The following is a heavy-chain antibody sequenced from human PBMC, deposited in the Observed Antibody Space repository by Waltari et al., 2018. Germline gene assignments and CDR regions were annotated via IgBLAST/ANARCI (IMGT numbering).Heavy chain of an antibody. D-gene: IGHD3-10*01. J-gene: IGHJ3*01. Sequence: EVQLLQSGAEVKKPGTPVKISCKVSGDTFTDNYIHWIQQAPGEGLQWMGFLEPEGAQAVYAEKCQGRVTLTADTSIHTAYMELTSLTSEDTAFYYCAAALGGGISASRPFHFWGQGTMITVSS. V-gene: IGHV1-69-2*01. CDR2: LEPEGAQA. CDR1: GDTFTDNY. CDR3: AAALGGGISASRPFHF.